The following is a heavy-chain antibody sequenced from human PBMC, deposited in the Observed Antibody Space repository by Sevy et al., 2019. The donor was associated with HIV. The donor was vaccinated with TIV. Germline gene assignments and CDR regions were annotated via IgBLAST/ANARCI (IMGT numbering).Heavy chain of an antibody. CDR2: LSFGCGKI. J-gene: IGHJ4*02. Sequence: GGYLRLSCATSGFPFNIYSMSWVRQAPGKGLEWVSTLSFGCGKINYADSVKGRFTVSRDNSENTLYLEMNSLRAEDTALYFCARVGCSKPHDYWGRGTLVTVSS. V-gene: IGHV3-23*01. CDR3: ARVGCSKPHDY. D-gene: IGHD2-2*01. CDR1: GFPFNIYS.